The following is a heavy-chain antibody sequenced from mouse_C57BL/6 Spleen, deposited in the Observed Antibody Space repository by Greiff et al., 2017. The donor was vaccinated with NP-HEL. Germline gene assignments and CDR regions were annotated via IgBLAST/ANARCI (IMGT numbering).Heavy chain of an antibody. CDR3: ARRGYGSSYSWYFDV. J-gene: IGHJ1*03. Sequence: VQRVESGAELARPGASVKLSCKASGYTFTSYGISWVKQRTGQGLEWIGEIYPRSGNTYYNEKFKGKATLTADKSSSTAYMELRSLTSEDSAVYFCARRGYGSSYSWYFDVWGTGTTVTVSS. V-gene: IGHV1-81*01. CDR1: GYTFTSYG. D-gene: IGHD1-1*01. CDR2: IYPRSGNT.